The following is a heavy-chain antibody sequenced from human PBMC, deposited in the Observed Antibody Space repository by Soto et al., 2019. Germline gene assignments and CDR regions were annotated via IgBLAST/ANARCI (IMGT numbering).Heavy chain of an antibody. CDR1: GYTFTSCD. CDR2: MNPNSGNT. V-gene: IGHV1-8*01. CDR3: ARTRYSYGVRGLGY. D-gene: IGHD5-18*01. Sequence: GASVKVSCKASGYTFTSCDINWVRQATGQGLEWMGWMNPNSGNTGYAQKFQGRVTMTRNTSISTAYMELSSLRSEDTAVYYCARTRYSYGVRGLGYWGQGTLVTVSS. J-gene: IGHJ4*02.